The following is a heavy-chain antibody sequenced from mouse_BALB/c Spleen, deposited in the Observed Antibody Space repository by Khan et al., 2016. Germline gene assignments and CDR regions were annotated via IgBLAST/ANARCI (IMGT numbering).Heavy chain of an antibody. CDR3: ARDYPFVY. CDR1: GFSLTSYG. J-gene: IGHJ3*01. V-gene: IGHV2-5*01. Sequence: QVQLKESGPGLVQPSQSLSITCTVSGFSLTSYGVYWVRQSPGKGLEWLGVIWRDGSTDYNAAFMSRLSITKDNSKSQVFCKMTSQQADDTAIYYCARDYPFVYWGQGTLVTVSA. CDR2: IWRDGST. D-gene: IGHD2-4*01.